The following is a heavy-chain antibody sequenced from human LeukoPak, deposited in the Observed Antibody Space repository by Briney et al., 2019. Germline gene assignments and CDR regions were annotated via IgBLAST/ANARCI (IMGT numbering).Heavy chain of an antibody. CDR2: IIPILGIA. CDR1: GGTFSSYT. J-gene: IGHJ4*02. CDR3: ARAGLRCSSTSCPFDY. Sequence: SVKVSCKASGGTFSSYTISWVRQAPGQGLEWMGRIIPILGIANYAQKFQGRVTITADKSTSTAYMELSSLRSEDTAVYYCARAGLRCSSTSCPFDYWGQGTLVTASS. V-gene: IGHV1-69*02. D-gene: IGHD2-2*01.